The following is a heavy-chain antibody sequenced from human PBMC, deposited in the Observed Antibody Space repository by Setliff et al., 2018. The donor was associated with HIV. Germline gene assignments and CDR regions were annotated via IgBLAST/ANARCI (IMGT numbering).Heavy chain of an antibody. J-gene: IGHJ3*02. CDR2: IYTSGST. Sequence: SETLSLTCTVSGGSISSYYWSWIRQPPGKGLEWIGYIYTSGSTNYNPSLKSRVTISVDTSKNQFSLKLRSVTAADTAVYYCARQVSGWDAFDIWGRGTVVTVSS. CDR3: ARQVSGWDAFDI. CDR1: GGSISSYY. V-gene: IGHV4-4*09. D-gene: IGHD3-10*01.